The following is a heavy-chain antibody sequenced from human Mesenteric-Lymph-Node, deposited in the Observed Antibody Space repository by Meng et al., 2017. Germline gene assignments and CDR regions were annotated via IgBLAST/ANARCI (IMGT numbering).Heavy chain of an antibody. CDR3: ARGRIFGVRYYFDY. CDR1: GGSFSGYY. V-gene: IGHV4-34*01. J-gene: IGHJ4*02. CDR2: INHSGST. Sequence: VQLRQGGAGLLKPSETLSLTCAVYGGSFSGYYWSWIRQPPGKGLEWIGEINHSGSTNYNPSLKSRVTISVDTSKNQFSLKLSSVTAADTAVYYCARGRIFGVRYYFDYWGQGTLVTVSS. D-gene: IGHD3-3*01.